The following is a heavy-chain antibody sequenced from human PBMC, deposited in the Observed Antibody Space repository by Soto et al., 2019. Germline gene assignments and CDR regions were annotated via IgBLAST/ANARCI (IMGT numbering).Heavy chain of an antibody. J-gene: IGHJ4*02. CDR2: ITGTSAFT. CDR1: GFIFSDFQ. CDR3: ARDNLAFQVAFDL. Sequence: PVGSLRLSCAASGFIFSDFQINWVRQAPGRGLEWLSSITGTSAFTHYADSIEGRFTISRDNPNNLLFLQMDNLRPEDTAVYYCARDNLAFQVAFDLCGQRTLVTVSS. V-gene: IGHV3-21*01. D-gene: IGHD2-15*01.